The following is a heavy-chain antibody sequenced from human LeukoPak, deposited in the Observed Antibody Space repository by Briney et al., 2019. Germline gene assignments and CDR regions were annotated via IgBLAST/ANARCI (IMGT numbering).Heavy chain of an antibody. Sequence: GGSLRLSCAASGFTFSGSAMHWVRQASGKGLEWVGRIRSKANSYATAYAASVKGRFTISRDDSKNKAYVQMNSLKTEDTAVYYCSRGLGGSSSWYTFDIWGQGKMVTVSS. CDR2: IRSKANSYAT. CDR3: SRGLGGSSSWYTFDI. J-gene: IGHJ3*02. V-gene: IGHV3-73*01. CDR1: GFTFSGSA. D-gene: IGHD6-13*01.